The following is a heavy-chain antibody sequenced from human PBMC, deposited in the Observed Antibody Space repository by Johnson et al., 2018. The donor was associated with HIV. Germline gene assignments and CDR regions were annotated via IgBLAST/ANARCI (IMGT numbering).Heavy chain of an antibody. V-gene: IGHV3-11*04. CDR1: GFTFSDHY. D-gene: IGHD2-21*01. Sequence: QVQLVESGGGLVKPGGSLKLSCAVSGFTFSDHYMSWIRQTPGKGLQWVSYISGSGSIIYSTDSVQGRFTISRDNVKNSLYLQMDSLRPEDTAGYYCARSRHGVIQPSDAFDVWGQGTMVTVSS. J-gene: IGHJ3*01. CDR3: ARSRHGVIQPSDAFDV. CDR2: ISGSGSII.